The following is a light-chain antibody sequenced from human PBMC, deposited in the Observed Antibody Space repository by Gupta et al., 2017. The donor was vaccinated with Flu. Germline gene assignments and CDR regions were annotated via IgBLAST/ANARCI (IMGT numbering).Light chain of an antibody. CDR2: AAS. V-gene: IGKV1-39*01. CDR1: QSISSY. CDR3: QQSYGTPQT. J-gene: IGKJ1*01. Sequence: GDRVTITCRASQSISSYLNWYQQKPGKAPKLLIYAASSLQSGVPSRFSGSGSGTDFTLTISSLQPEDFATYYCQQSYGTPQTFGQGTKVEIK.